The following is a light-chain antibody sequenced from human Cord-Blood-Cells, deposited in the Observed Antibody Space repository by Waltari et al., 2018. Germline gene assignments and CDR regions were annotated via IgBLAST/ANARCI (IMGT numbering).Light chain of an antibody. V-gene: IGKV3-20*01. CDR3: QQYGSSPRT. Sequence: VSTQSPGTLSLSPGERATLSCRASQSDSSSHLAWYQQKPGQAPRLLIYGASSRATGIPDRFRGSGSGTDFTLTISRLEPEDFAVYYCQQYGSSPRTFGQGTKVEIK. CDR2: GAS. CDR1: QSDSSSH. J-gene: IGKJ1*01.